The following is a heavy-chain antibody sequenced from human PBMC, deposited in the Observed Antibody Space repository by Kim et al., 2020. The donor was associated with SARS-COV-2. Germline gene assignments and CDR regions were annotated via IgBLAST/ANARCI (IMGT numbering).Heavy chain of an antibody. J-gene: IGHJ5*02. CDR1: GDAVSINSAA. Sequence: SQTLSLTCAISGDAVSINSAAWNWIRQSPSRGLEWLGRTYYRSKWSNDYAVSVKSRITIDPDTSKNQFSLHLNSVTPEDTAVYYCARAVAGRNWFDPWGQGTLVTVSS. V-gene: IGHV6-1*01. D-gene: IGHD6-19*01. CDR3: ARAVAGRNWFDP. CDR2: TYYRSKWSN.